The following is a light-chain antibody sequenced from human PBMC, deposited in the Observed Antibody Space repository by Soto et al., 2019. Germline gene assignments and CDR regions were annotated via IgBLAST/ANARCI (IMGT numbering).Light chain of an antibody. J-gene: IGKJ5*01. Sequence: DVQMTQSPSSLSASVGGRVTITCRASQSISSYLNWYQQKPGKAPKILIYAESSLQSGVPSRFSGSGSGTDLTLTISSLQPEDFATYYCQQSYSTLFTFGQGTRLEIK. CDR2: AES. CDR1: QSISSY. V-gene: IGKV1-39*01. CDR3: QQSYSTLFT.